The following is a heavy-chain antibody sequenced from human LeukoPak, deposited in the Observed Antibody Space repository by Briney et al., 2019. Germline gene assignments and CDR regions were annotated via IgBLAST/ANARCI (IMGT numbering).Heavy chain of an antibody. CDR3: ARAVNDAFDI. Sequence: GGSLRLSCAVAGLTFSNYYMGWIRQAPGKGLEWVSYMSSSGSNTYYPDSVKGRFTISRVNAKNSLFLQLNDLRVEDSAVYYCARAVNDAFDIWGQGTMVTVSS. J-gene: IGHJ3*02. V-gene: IGHV3-11*04. CDR2: MSSSGSNT. CDR1: GLTFSNYY.